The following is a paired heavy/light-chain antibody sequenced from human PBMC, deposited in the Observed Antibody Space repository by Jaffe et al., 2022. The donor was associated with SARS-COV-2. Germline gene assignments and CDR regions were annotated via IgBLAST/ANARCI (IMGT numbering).Light chain of an antibody. CDR2: GAS. J-gene: IGKJ3*01. CDR1: QSVSSRY. V-gene: IGKV3-20*01. Sequence: IVLTQSPGTLSLSPGERATLSCRASQSVSSRYLAWYQRKPGQAPRLLIYGASSRATGIPDRFSGSGSGTDFTLTISRVEPEDFAVYYCQQYDSSLTFGPGTKVDIK. CDR3: QQYDSSLT.
Heavy chain of an antibody. CDR1: GYSFNTYW. D-gene: IGHD2-21*02. CDR2: IYPGDSDT. J-gene: IGHJ5*02. CDR3: ARLMVTAILADPRGWFDP. V-gene: IGHV5-51*01. Sequence: EVQLVQSGAEVKKPGESLKISCKGSGYSFNTYWIGWLRQMPGKGLEWMGIIYPGDSDTRYSPSFRGQVTISADKSASTAYLHWSSLKASDTAIYYCARLMVTAILADPRGWFDPWGQGTLVIVSS.